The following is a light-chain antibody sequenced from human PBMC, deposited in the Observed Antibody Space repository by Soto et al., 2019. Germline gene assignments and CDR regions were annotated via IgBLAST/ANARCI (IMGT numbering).Light chain of an antibody. V-gene: IGKV3-11*01. CDR1: QSVSVNS. Sequence: EIVLTQSPGTLSLSPGERATLSCRASQSVSVNSLAWYQQKGGQAPRLLIYDASNRATGIPARFSGSGSGTDFTLTISRLEPEDFAVYSCQHREKWPYTFGQGTKVDIK. CDR2: DAS. CDR3: QHREKWPYT. J-gene: IGKJ2*01.